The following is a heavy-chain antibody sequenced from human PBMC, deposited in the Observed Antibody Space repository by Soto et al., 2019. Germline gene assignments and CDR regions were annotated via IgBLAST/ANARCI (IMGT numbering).Heavy chain of an antibody. J-gene: IGHJ6*02. CDR2: IWYDGSNK. V-gene: IGHV3-33*08. CDR1: GITFGSRA. Sequence: VQLLESGGDLVQPGGSLRLSCVASGITFGSRAMSWVRQAPGEGLEWVAVIWYDGSNKYYADSVKGRFTISRDNSKNTLYLQMNSLRAEDTAVYYCARVGAGGYSSSWYSGYYYYGMDVWGQGTTVTVSS. CDR3: ARVGAGGYSSSWYSGYYYYGMDV. D-gene: IGHD6-13*01.